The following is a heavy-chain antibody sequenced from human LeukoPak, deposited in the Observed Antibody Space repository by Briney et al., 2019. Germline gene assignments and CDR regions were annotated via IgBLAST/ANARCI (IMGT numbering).Heavy chain of an antibody. Sequence: SETLSLTCAFSGASIIGSHWWSWARQSPGKGLEWIGEIYHSGTTNYNPSLKSRVTMSVDKSKKQFSLNLSSVTAADTAVYYCATYFYGDYASYYFDRWGQGTLVTVSS. D-gene: IGHD4-17*01. CDR2: IYHSGTT. CDR3: ATYFYGDYASYYFDR. V-gene: IGHV4-4*02. CDR1: GASIIGSHW. J-gene: IGHJ4*02.